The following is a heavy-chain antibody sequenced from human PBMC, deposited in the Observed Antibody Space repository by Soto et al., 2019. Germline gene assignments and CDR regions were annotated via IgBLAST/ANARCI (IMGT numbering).Heavy chain of an antibody. D-gene: IGHD2-2*01. J-gene: IGHJ4*02. Sequence: SETLSLTCAVYGGSFSGYYWSWIRQPPGKGLEWIGEINHSGSTNYNPSLKSRVTISVDTSKNQFSLKLSSVTAADTAVYYCARGPHIVVVPARNFDYWGQGTLVTVSS. CDR1: GGSFSGYY. CDR3: ARGPHIVVVPARNFDY. V-gene: IGHV4-34*01. CDR2: INHSGST.